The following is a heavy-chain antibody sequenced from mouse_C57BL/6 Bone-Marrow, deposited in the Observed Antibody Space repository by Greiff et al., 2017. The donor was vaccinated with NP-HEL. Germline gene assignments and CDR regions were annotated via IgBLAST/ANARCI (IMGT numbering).Heavy chain of an antibody. J-gene: IGHJ4*01. V-gene: IGHV1-18*01. CDR3: ARQGIYYGSICAMDY. CDR1: GYTFTDYN. CDR2: INPNNSGT. Sequence: VQLQQSGPELVKPGASVKIPCKASGYTFTDYNMDWVKQSHGKSLEWIGDINPNNSGTTYNQNFKGKATLTVDKSSSTAYMVLLSLTSEDTSVYYCARQGIYYGSICAMDYWGQGTSLTVSS. D-gene: IGHD2-2*01.